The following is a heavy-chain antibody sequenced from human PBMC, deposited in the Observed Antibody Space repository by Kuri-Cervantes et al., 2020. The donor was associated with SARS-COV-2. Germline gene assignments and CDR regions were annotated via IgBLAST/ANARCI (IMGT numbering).Heavy chain of an antibody. J-gene: IGHJ3*02. CDR2: IYPGDSDT. D-gene: IGHD3-16*01. CDR3: ARHGAVRTQFDPFDI. CDR1: GYSFTSYW. Sequence: KVSCKGSGYSFTSYWIGWVRQMPGKGLEWMGIIYPGDSDTRYSPSFQGQVTISVDTSISTAYLQWSSLKASDTAMYYCARHGAVRTQFDPFDIWGQGTMVTVSS. V-gene: IGHV5-51*01.